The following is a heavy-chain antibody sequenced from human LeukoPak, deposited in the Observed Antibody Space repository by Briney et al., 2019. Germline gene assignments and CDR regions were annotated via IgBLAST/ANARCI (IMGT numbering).Heavy chain of an antibody. D-gene: IGHD6-13*01. V-gene: IGHV3-53*01. Sequence: GGSLRLSCAASGFTVSTNYLSWVRQAPGKGLEWVSVIYAGGAAYYADYVKGRFTISRDTSNNTLILQMNTLRAEDTAVYYCAKAIAAPVWYFDLWGRGTLVTVSS. CDR1: GFTVSTNY. CDR3: AKAIAAPVWYFDL. CDR2: IYAGGAA. J-gene: IGHJ2*01.